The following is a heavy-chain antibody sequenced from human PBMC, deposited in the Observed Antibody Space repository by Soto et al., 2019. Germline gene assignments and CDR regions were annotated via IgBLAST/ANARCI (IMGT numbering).Heavy chain of an antibody. J-gene: IGHJ6*02. V-gene: IGHV1-69*13. CDR1: GGTFSSYA. D-gene: IGHD3-3*01. Sequence: SVRVSCKASGGTFSSYAISWVRQAPGQGLEWMGGIIPIFGTANYAQKFQGRVTITADESTSTAYMELSSLRSEDTAVYYCARAIFGVEDYYYGIDVWGQGTTVTVSS. CDR2: IIPIFGTA. CDR3: ARAIFGVEDYYYGIDV.